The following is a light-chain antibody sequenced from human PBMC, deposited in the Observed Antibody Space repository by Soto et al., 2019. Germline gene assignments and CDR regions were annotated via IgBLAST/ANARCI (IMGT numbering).Light chain of an antibody. CDR1: SSNLGSNT. Sequence: QSVLTQPPSASGTPGQRVTISCSGSSSNLGSNTINWYQQLPGTGPKLLIYSNYQRPSGVPDRFSGSKSGTSASLAISGLQSEDEANYYCAAWDDSLNGCVFGGGTQLTVL. V-gene: IGLV1-44*01. CDR2: SNY. J-gene: IGLJ3*02. CDR3: AAWDDSLNGCV.